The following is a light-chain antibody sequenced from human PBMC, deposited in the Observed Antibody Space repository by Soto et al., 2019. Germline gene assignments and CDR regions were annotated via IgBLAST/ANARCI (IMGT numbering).Light chain of an antibody. CDR3: QQSYSTPWT. CDR2: AAS. J-gene: IGKJ1*01. V-gene: IGKV1-39*01. CDR1: QSISSS. Sequence: DIQLAQSPSSLSASVGDRVTITCRASQSISSSLNWYQQTPGKAPNLLIYAASSLQSGVPSRFSGSASGTDFTHTISSLQPEDFATYYCQQSYSTPWTFGQGTKVDFK.